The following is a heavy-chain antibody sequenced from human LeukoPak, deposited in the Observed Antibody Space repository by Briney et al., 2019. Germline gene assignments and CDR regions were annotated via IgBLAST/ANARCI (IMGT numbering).Heavy chain of an antibody. CDR2: IYPGNSDT. CDR3: ARRSSSWGKPYDY. D-gene: IGHD6-13*01. CDR1: GYSFTSYW. V-gene: IGHV5-51*01. Sequence: GESLKISCKGSGYSFTSYWIGWVRQMPGKGLEWMGIIYPGNSDTRYSPSFQGQVTISADKSISTAYLQWSSLKASDTAMYYCARRSSSWGKPYDYWGQGTLVTVSS. J-gene: IGHJ4*02.